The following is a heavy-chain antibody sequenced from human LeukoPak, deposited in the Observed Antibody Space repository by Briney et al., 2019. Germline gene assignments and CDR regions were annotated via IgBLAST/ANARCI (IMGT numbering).Heavy chain of an antibody. J-gene: IGHJ4*02. CDR1: GFTFSSYW. Sequence: PGGSLRLSCAASGFTFSSYWMSWVRQAPGKGREGVANKKEDGSEKYYVDSVKGRFTISRDNAKNSLYLQMNSLRAEDTAVYYCARDWGGENDYWGQGTLVTVSS. V-gene: IGHV3-7*01. CDR3: ARDWGGENDY. CDR2: KKEDGSEK. D-gene: IGHD3-10*01.